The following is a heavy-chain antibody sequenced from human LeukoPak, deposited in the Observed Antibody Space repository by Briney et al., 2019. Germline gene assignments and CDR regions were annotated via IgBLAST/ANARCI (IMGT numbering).Heavy chain of an antibody. V-gene: IGHV4-39*07. J-gene: IGHJ4*02. D-gene: IGHD3-10*01. CDR2: IYHSGST. Sequence: SETLSLTGTVSGGSISSGSYCWSWIRQPPGKGLEWIGSIYHSGSTYYNPSLKSRVTISVDTSKNQFSLKLSSVTAADTAVYYCAGQYYYGSGSYYPFDYWGQGTLVTVSS. CDR3: AGQYYYGSGSYYPFDY. CDR1: GGSISSGSYC.